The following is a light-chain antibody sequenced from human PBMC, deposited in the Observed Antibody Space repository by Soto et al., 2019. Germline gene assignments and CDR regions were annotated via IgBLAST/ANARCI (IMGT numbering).Light chain of an antibody. J-gene: IGKJ4*01. V-gene: IGKV3-20*01. CDR3: QQYGSSGLT. CDR1: ESVRSST. CDR2: DVS. Sequence: EIVLTQSPGTLSLSPGERAMLSCRASESVRSSTLAWYQQKPGQAPRLLISDVSSRATGIPDRFSGSGSGTDFTLTISSLEPEDFAVYYCQQYGSSGLTFGGGTKVDI.